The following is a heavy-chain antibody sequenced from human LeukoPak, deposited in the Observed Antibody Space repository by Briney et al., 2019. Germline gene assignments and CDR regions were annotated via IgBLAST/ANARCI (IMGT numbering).Heavy chain of an antibody. V-gene: IGHV3-53*01. CDR2: IYSGGST. CDR1: GFTVSSNY. Sequence: PGGSLRLSCAASGFTVSSNYMSLVRQAPGKGLEWVSVIYSGGSTYYADSVKGRFTISRDNSKNTLYLQMNSLRAEDTAVYYCARSPYYYDSSGYPGDWGQGTLVTVSS. CDR3: ARSPYYYDSSGYPGD. D-gene: IGHD3-22*01. J-gene: IGHJ4*02.